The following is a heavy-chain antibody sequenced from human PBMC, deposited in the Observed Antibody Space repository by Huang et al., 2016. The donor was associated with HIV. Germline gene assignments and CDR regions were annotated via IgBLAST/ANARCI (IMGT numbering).Heavy chain of an antibody. D-gene: IGHD3-16*01. V-gene: IGHV2-5*01. Sequence: QITLKESGPTLVKPTQTLTLTCTFSGFSLTPTGVAVGWIRQPPGKALEWLALIYWNDDKRYSPSLTSILTISKDTSRNQVVLTVTDVDPLDTATYYCARRPLGAWYYFDSWGRGTLVTVSS. J-gene: IGHJ4*02. CDR2: IYWNDDK. CDR3: ARRPLGAWYYFDS. CDR1: GFSLTPTGVA.